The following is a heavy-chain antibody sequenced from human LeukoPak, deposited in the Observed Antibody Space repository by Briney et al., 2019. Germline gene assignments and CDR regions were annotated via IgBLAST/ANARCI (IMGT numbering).Heavy chain of an antibody. Sequence: ASVKVSCKASGYTFTSYDINWVRQATGQGLEWMGWMNPNSGNTGYAQKFQGRVTMTRNTSISTAYMELSGLRSEDTAVHYCRCGSGSYYNWTDYWGQGTLVTVSS. CDR1: GYTFTSYD. V-gene: IGHV1-8*01. D-gene: IGHD3-10*01. CDR2: MNPNSGNT. CDR3: RCGSGSYYNWTDY. J-gene: IGHJ4*02.